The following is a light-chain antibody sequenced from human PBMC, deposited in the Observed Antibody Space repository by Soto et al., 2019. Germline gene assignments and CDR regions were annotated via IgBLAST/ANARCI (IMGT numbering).Light chain of an antibody. CDR3: QQYNSWPRT. CDR1: QSVSSN. J-gene: IGKJ1*01. V-gene: IGKV3-15*01. Sequence: EIVMTQSPATLSVSPGERATLSCRASQSVSSNLAWYQQKPGQAPRLLIYGASTRATGIPGRFSGSGSGTEFTLTISSLQSEDFAVYYCQQYNSWPRTFGQGTKVDIK. CDR2: GAS.